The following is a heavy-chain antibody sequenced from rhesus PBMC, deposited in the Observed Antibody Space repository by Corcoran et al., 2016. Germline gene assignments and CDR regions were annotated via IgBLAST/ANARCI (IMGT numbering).Heavy chain of an antibody. J-gene: IGHJ3*01. Sequence: QVQLQESGPGLVKPSETLSLTCAVSGGSITTYYWSWIRQPPGKGLEWIGRLHGCTCAHHYSPPLKSRVTISIDTSKNQLSLKLTSVTAADTAVYFCAKMVSSWNNPAFDFWGQGLRVTVSS. CDR1: GGSITTYY. V-gene: IGHV4-147*01. D-gene: IGHD1-20*01. CDR3: AKMVSSWNNPAFDF. CDR2: LHGCTCAH.